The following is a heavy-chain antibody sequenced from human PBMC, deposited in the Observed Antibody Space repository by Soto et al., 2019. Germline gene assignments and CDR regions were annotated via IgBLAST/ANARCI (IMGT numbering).Heavy chain of an antibody. CDR3: AKGLYYYDSSGYRLFDY. V-gene: IGHV3-23*01. Sequence: EVQLLESGGGLVQPGGSLRLSCAASGFMFNNYAMSWVRQAPGKGLEWVSTVSVSGGTTYYADSLKGRFIISRDNSKKTVYLQMNRLRADDTAIYYCAKGLYYYDSSGYRLFDYWGQGTLVTVSS. D-gene: IGHD3-22*01. CDR2: VSVSGGTT. CDR1: GFMFNNYA. J-gene: IGHJ4*02.